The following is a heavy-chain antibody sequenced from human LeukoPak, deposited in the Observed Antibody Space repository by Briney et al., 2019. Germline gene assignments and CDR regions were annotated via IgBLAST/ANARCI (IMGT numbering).Heavy chain of an antibody. D-gene: IGHD2-8*01. CDR2: ISTYNGNT. V-gene: IGHV1-18*04. CDR3: ARDEEVFRDFDY. CDR1: GYTFTSYG. Sequence: ASVKVSCKASGYTFTSYGISWVRRAPGQGLEWMGWISTYNGNTNYAQKLQGRVTMTTDTSTSTAYMELRSLRSDDTAVYYCARDEEVFRDFDYWGQGTLVTVSS. J-gene: IGHJ4*02.